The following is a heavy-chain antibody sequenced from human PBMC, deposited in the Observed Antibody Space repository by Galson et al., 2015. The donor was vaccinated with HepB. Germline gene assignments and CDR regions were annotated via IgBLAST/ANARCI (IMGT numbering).Heavy chain of an antibody. J-gene: IGHJ2*01. V-gene: IGHV5-51*01. D-gene: IGHD5-24*01. CDR3: ARHGKRWLQFRGGIWYVDL. CDR1: GYSFTSYW. Sequence: QSGAEVKKPGESLKISCKGSGYSFTSYWIGWVRQMPGKGLEWMGIIYPGDSDTRYSPSFQGQVTISADKSISTAYLQWSSLKASETARYDCARHGKRWLQFRGGIWYVDLWGRGTLVAVPS. CDR2: IYPGDSDT.